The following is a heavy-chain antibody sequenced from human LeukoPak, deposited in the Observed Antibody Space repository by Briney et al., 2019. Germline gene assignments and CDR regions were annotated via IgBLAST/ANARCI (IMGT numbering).Heavy chain of an antibody. CDR3: AREREHDCGTDY. Sequence: GGSLRLSCAASGFTFSSYSMNWVRQAPGKGPEWISFISSSSSSVDYADSVRGRFTISRDNAENSLSLQMNSLRVEDTAVYYCAREREHDCGTDYWGQGTLVTVSS. J-gene: IGHJ4*02. CDR2: ISSSSSSV. V-gene: IGHV3-48*01. D-gene: IGHD2-21*02. CDR1: GFTFSSYS.